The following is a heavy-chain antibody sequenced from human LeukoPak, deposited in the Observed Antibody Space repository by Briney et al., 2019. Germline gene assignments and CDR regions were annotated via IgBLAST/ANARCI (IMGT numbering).Heavy chain of an antibody. D-gene: IGHD5-18*01. CDR3: AKDRANEQLWTFDFDY. V-gene: IGHV3-23*01. J-gene: IGHJ4*02. Sequence: GGSLRLSCAASGFTFSSYAMSWVRQAPGKGLEWVSAISGSGGSTYYADSVKGRFTISRDNSKNTLYLQMNSLRAEDTAVYYCAKDRANEQLWTFDFDYWGQGTLVTVSS. CDR2: ISGSGGST. CDR1: GFTFSSYA.